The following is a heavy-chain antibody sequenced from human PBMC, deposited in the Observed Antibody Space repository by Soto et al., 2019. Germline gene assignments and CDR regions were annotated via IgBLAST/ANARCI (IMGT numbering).Heavy chain of an antibody. CDR1: GFTFSTSG. V-gene: IGHV3-30*18. CDR3: AKDWGSSGWYNWFDP. J-gene: IGHJ5*02. D-gene: IGHD6-13*01. Sequence: QVQMVESGGGVVQPGTSLRLSCATSGFTFSTSGMHWVRQAPGKGLEWVAMISHDGSVTYYTDSVQGRFTISRDTPKNTLYLQMSSLRDEDTAIYYCAKDWGSSGWYNWFDPWGQGTGVTVS. CDR2: ISHDGSVT.